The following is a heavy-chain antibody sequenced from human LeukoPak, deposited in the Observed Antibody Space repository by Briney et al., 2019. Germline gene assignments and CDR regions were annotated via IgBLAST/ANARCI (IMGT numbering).Heavy chain of an antibody. Sequence: GGSLRLSCAASGFTFSSYAMSWVRQAPGKGLEWVSAISGSGGSTYYADSVKGRFTISRDNSKNTLYLQMNSLRAEDTAVYYCAKVFRIYNYYDSSGYDYWGQGALVTVSS. CDR2: ISGSGGST. D-gene: IGHD3-22*01. CDR3: AKVFRIYNYYDSSGYDY. J-gene: IGHJ4*02. CDR1: GFTFSSYA. V-gene: IGHV3-23*01.